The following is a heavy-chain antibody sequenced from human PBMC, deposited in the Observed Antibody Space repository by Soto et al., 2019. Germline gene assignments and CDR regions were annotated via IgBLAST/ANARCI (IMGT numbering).Heavy chain of an antibody. Sequence: SVKVSCKASGGTFSSYAISWVRQAPGQGPEWMGGIIPIFGTANYAQKFQGRVTITADESTSTAYMELSSLRSEDTAVYYCAATRPSSIAAAGTVFGMDVWGQGTTVTVSS. CDR3: AATRPSSIAAAGTVFGMDV. D-gene: IGHD6-13*01. J-gene: IGHJ6*02. CDR2: IIPIFGTA. CDR1: GGTFSSYA. V-gene: IGHV1-69*13.